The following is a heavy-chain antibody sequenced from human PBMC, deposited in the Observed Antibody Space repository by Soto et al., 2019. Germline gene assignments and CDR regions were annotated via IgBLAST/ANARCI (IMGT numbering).Heavy chain of an antibody. CDR2: ISYDGTNK. CDR1: GFTFSSYC. J-gene: IGHJ6*02. CDR3: VRGGVWGFLEWPYYYAMDV. D-gene: IGHD3-3*01. V-gene: IGHV3-30*04. Sequence: GGSLRLSCAASGFTFSSYCMHWVRQAPGKGLQWVAVISYDGTNKYYADYARGRFTISRDNSRNTLSLQRNSLRAEDTAVYYCVRGGVWGFLEWPYYYAMDVWVQGTMVTAP.